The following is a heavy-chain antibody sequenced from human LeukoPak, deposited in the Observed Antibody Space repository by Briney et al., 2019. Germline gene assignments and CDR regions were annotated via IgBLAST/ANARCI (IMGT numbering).Heavy chain of an antibody. CDR2: INHSGST. Sequence: PSETLSLTCAVYGGSFSGYYWSWIRQPPGKGLEWIGEINHSGSTNYNPSLKSRVTISVDTSKNQFSLKLSSVTAADTAVYYCARTVYCGGDCYGGSNWFDPWGQGTLVTVSS. J-gene: IGHJ5*02. D-gene: IGHD2-21*02. CDR3: ARTVYCGGDCYGGSNWFDP. V-gene: IGHV4-34*01. CDR1: GGSFSGYY.